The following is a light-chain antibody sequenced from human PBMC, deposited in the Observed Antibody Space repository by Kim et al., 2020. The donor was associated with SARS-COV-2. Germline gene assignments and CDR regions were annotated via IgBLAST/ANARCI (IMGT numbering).Light chain of an antibody. CDR3: QAWDSSSWV. J-gene: IGLJ3*02. CDR1: KLGDKY. CDR2: QDS. V-gene: IGLV3-1*01. Sequence: SYELTQPPSVSVSPGQTASITCSGDKLGDKYACWYKQKPGQSPVLVIYQDSKRPSGIPERFSGSNYGNTATLTISGTQAMDEADYYCQAWDSSSWVFGGGTQLTVL.